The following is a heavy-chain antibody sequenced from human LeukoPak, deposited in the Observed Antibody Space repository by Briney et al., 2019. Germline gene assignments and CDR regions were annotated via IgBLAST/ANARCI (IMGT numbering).Heavy chain of an antibody. CDR3: ARSPSPPAYYYHMDV. J-gene: IGHJ6*03. CDR1: GGSTSSGSYY. CDR2: IYTSGST. Sequence: PSQTLSLTCTVSGGSTSSGSYYWIWIRQPAGKGLEWIGRIYTSGSTSYNSTLKSRVTISVDTSKNQFSLNLSSVTAADTAVYYCARSPSPPAYYYHMDVWGKGTTVTISS. V-gene: IGHV4-61*02.